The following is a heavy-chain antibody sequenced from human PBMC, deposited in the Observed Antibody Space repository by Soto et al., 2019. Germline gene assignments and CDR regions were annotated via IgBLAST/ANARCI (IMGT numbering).Heavy chain of an antibody. CDR1: GDSIGGVGY. CDR3: ARSGVTGIVIPSHWFDP. Sequence: SETLSLTCTASGDSIGGVGYWSWIRQFPGRGLEWIGCISSSGSTYYNPALNNRVSLSLDTSQNQFSLKLLSVTAADTAIYYCARSGVTGIVIPSHWFDPWGQGTLVTVSS. CDR2: ISSSGST. V-gene: IGHV4-31*03. J-gene: IGHJ5*02. D-gene: IGHD2-21*02.